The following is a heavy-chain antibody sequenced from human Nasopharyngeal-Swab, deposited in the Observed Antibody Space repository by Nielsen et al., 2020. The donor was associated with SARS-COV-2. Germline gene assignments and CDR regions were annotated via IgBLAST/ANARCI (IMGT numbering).Heavy chain of an antibody. CDR2: IYTSGST. CDR1: GGSISSGSYY. D-gene: IGHD3-22*01. CDR3: ARETYYYDSRPLDY. J-gene: IGHJ4*02. Sequence: SETLSLTCTVSGGSISSGSYYWSWIRQPAGKGLEWIGRIYTSGSTNYNPSLKSRVTMSVDTSKNQFSLKLSSVTAADTAVYYCARETYYYDSRPLDYWGQGTLVTVSS. V-gene: IGHV4-61*02.